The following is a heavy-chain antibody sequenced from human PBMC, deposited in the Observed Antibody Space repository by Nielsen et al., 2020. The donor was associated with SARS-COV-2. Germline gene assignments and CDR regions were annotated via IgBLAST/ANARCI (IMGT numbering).Heavy chain of an antibody. CDR1: GFSFSDYY. V-gene: IGHV3-11*04. CDR2: ISTSGGTV. CDR3: AREGLDYYYMDV. J-gene: IGHJ6*03. Sequence: GESLKISCAASGFSFSDYYMSWIRQVPGKGLEWVAYISTSGGTVYYADSVKGRFTISRDNAKNSLYLQMNSLRAEDTAVYYCAREGLDYYYMDVWGKGTTVTVSS. D-gene: IGHD6-6*01.